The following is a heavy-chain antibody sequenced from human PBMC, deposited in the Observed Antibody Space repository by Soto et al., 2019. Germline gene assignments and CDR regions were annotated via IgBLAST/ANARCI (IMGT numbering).Heavy chain of an antibody. J-gene: IGHJ4*02. CDR3: ARGYSGYDYNFDY. CDR1: GGSISSGYYY. V-gene: IGHV4-30-4*01. Sequence: SETLSLTCSVSGGSISSGYYYWSWIRQPPGKGLEWIGNIFNSGSAYYNPSLRSRVTISIDTSKDEFSLTLSSVTAADTAVYFCARGYSGYDYNFDYWGQGSSVTVSS. CDR2: IFNSGSA. D-gene: IGHD5-12*01.